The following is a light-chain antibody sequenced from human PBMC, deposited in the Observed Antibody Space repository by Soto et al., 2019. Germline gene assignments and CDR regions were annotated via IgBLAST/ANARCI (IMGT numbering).Light chain of an antibody. CDR3: QQYGSSPWT. CDR2: GAS. J-gene: IGKJ1*01. Sequence: EIVLTQSPGTLSLSPGERATLSCRASQSISSSYLAWYQQKPGQAPRLLIYGASSRAAGIPDRISGSGSGTDFTLTISRLEAEEFAVYYCQQYGSSPWTFGQGTKVEIK. CDR1: QSISSSY. V-gene: IGKV3-20*01.